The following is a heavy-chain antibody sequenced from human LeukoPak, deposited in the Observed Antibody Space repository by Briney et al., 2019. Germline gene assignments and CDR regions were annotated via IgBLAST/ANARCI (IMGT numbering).Heavy chain of an antibody. D-gene: IGHD1-1*01. Sequence: GGSLRLSCAASGITLNGYPMTWVRRAPGKGLEWVSSISSTSSSIYYADSVKGRFTISRDNAKNSLYLQMNSLRVEDTAVYYCAKSPKTGFLFDYWGKGTLVTVSS. J-gene: IGHJ4*02. V-gene: IGHV3-21*01. CDR3: AKSPKTGFLFDY. CDR2: ISSTSSSI. CDR1: GITLNGYP.